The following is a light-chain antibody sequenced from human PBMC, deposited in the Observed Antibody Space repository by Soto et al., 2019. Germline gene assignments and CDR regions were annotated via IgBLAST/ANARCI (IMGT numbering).Light chain of an antibody. CDR2: DAS. V-gene: IGKV3-11*01. Sequence: EIVLTQSPATLSLSPGERATLSCRASQNVSRFLAWYQRRPGQAPRLLIYDASNRASDIPARFRGSGSGTDFTLTINSLEPEDSAVYYCQQRSNWPPLTFGGGTKVEIK. CDR1: QNVSRF. J-gene: IGKJ4*01. CDR3: QQRSNWPPLT.